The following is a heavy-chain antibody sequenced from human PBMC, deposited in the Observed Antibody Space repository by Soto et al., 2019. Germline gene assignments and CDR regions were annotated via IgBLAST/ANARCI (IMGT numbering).Heavy chain of an antibody. J-gene: IGHJ6*03. Sequence: SETLSLTCTVSGDSVRNQYWSWIRRPPGRGLEWIGYIYRSGSTKYNPSLKSRLTISVDTSKNQFSLELSSVTAADTAVYYCARTLDYGHMDVWGKGTTVTVSS. CDR1: GDSVRNQY. V-gene: IGHV4-4*09. CDR3: ARTLDYGHMDV. CDR2: IYRSGST. D-gene: IGHD3-16*01.